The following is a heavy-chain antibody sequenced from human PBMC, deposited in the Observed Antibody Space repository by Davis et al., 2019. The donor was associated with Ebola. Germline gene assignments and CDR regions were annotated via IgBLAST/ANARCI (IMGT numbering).Heavy chain of an antibody. CDR3: ARSGVPAAIHGYGWFDP. Sequence: AASVKVSCKASGGTFSSYAISWVRQAPGQGLEWMGGIIPIFGTANYAQKFQGRVTITADESTSTAYMELSSPRSEDTAVYYCARSGVPAAIHGYGWFDPWGQGTLVTVSS. D-gene: IGHD2-2*01. CDR2: IIPIFGTA. J-gene: IGHJ5*02. V-gene: IGHV1-69*13. CDR1: GGTFSSYA.